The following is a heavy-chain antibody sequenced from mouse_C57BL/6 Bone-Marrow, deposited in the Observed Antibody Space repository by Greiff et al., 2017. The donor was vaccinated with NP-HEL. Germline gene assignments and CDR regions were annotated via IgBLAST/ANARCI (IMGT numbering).Heavy chain of an antibody. D-gene: IGHD1-1*01. V-gene: IGHV5-16*01. CDR1: GFTFSDYY. CDR2: INYDGSST. J-gene: IGHJ2*01. CDR3: ARERPHYGSSYLDY. Sequence: EVHLVESEGGLVQPGSSMKLSCTASGFTFSDYYMAWVRQVPEKGLEWVANINYDGSSTYYLDSLKSRFIISRDNAKNILYLQMSSLKSEDTATYYCARERPHYGSSYLDYWGQGTTLTVSS.